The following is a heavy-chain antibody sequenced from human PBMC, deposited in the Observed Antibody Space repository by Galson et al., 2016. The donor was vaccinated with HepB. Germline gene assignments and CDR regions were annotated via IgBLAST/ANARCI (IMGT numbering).Heavy chain of an antibody. J-gene: IGHJ6*02. D-gene: IGHD3-9*01. CDR2: MVPIFGTP. CDR3: ARPTDVNYDFLTGPLYGLDA. V-gene: IGHV1-69*13. Sequence: SVKVSCKASGDRFNIYTIAWVRQAPGQGLEWLGGMVPIFGTPTYAQHFQGRVVISADESTSTAYMELSSLRSGDTAVYFCARPTDVNYDFLTGPLYGLDAWGQGTTVTVSS. CDR1: GDRFNIYT.